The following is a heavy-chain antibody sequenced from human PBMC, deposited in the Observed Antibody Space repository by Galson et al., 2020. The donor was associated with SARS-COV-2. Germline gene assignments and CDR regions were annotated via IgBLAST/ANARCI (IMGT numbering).Heavy chain of an antibody. CDR3: AKVLTPFTLTTNLDY. CDR1: GVTLSNYA. V-gene: IGHV3-23*01. J-gene: IGHJ4*02. Sequence: GESLKISCAASGVTLSNYAMVWVRQASGKGLEWVSGISHSGDTTFYADSVKGRFTISRDNSKNTLYLQMNSLRAEDTALYYCAKVLTPFTLTTNLDYWGQGTLVTVSS. CDR2: ISHSGDTT. D-gene: IGHD4-4*01.